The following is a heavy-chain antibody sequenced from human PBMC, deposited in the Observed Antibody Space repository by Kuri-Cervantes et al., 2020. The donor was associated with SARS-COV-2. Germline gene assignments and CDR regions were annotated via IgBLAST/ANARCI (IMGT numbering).Heavy chain of an antibody. Sequence: GESLKISCAASGFTFSSYGMHWVRQAPGKGLEWVAVIWYDGSNKYYADSVKGRFTISRDNAKNSLYLQMNSLRAEDTALYYCAKDHTVAGPWGAFDIWGQGTMVTVSS. CDR1: GFTFSSYG. D-gene: IGHD6-19*01. J-gene: IGHJ3*02. CDR2: IWYDGSNK. CDR3: AKDHTVAGPWGAFDI. V-gene: IGHV3-33*03.